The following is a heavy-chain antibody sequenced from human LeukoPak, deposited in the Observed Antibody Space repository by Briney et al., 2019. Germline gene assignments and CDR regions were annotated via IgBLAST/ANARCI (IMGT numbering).Heavy chain of an antibody. CDR3: AREGLGEWEPVAYFDY. V-gene: IGHV1-69*04. CDR2: IIPILGIA. D-gene: IGHD3-16*01. J-gene: IGHJ4*02. Sequence: EASVKASCKASGGTFSSYAISWVRQAPGQGLEWMGRIIPILGIANYAQKFQGRVTITADKSTSTAYMELSSLRSEDTAVYYCAREGLGEWEPVAYFDYWGQGTLVTVSS. CDR1: GGTFSSYA.